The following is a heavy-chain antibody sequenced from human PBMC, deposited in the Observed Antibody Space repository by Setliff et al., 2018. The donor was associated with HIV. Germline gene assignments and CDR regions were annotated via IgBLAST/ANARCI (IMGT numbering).Heavy chain of an antibody. Sequence: PSETLSLTCIVSGGSISSGSYYWSWIRQPPGQGLEWNGEINHSGSTNYNMSLWSRVTISLDASGNQFSLELISVTAADTAVYYCAGGPGTTSIDYWAQGTLVTVSS. CDR3: AGGPGTTSIDY. V-gene: IGHV4-39*07. CDR1: GGSISSGSYY. J-gene: IGHJ4*02. CDR2: INHSGST. D-gene: IGHD1-26*01.